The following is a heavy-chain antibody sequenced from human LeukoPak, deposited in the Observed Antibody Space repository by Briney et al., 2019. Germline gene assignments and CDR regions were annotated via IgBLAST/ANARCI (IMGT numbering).Heavy chain of an antibody. CDR2: ISIDGDTT. V-gene: IGHV3-74*01. CDR1: GFTFNTYW. Sequence: GGSLRLSCAAPGFTFNTYWMHWVRQAPGKGLVWVSLISIDGDTTSYADSVRGRFTVSRDNAKNTLYLQMNSLRAEDTAVYYCARDHYGEDYWGQGTLVTVSS. D-gene: IGHD4-17*01. J-gene: IGHJ4*02. CDR3: ARDHYGEDY.